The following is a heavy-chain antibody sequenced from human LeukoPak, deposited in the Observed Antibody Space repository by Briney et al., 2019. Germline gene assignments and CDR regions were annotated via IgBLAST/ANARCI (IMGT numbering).Heavy chain of an antibody. D-gene: IGHD5-24*01. V-gene: IGHV3-64*01. Sequence: PGGSLRLSCAACGFTFSGYAMHWVRQAPGKGLEYVSAISSNGGGTYYANSVKGRFTISRDNSKNTLYLQMGSLRAEDMAVYYCARVFFRAEMATITRPFYYYYYMDVWGKGTTVTISS. J-gene: IGHJ6*03. CDR1: GFTFSGYA. CDR2: ISSNGGGT. CDR3: ARVFFRAEMATITRPFYYYYYMDV.